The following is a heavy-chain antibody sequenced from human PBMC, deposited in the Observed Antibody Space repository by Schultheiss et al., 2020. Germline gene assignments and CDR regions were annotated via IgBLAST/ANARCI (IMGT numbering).Heavy chain of an antibody. CDR2: IYYSGST. CDR1: GGSISSGDYY. D-gene: IGHD3-16*01. J-gene: IGHJ4*02. Sequence: SATLSLTCTVSGGSISSGDYYWSWIRQHPGKGLEWIGYIYYSGSTYYNPSLKSRVTMSVDTSKNQFSLKLNSVTAADTAVYYCARADGGYWGQGTLVTVSS. CDR3: ARADGGY. V-gene: IGHV4-31*03.